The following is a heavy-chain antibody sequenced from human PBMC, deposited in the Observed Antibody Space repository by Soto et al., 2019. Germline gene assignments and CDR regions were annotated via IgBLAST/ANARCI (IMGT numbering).Heavy chain of an antibody. CDR1: GFTVSSNY. D-gene: IGHD6-13*01. Sequence: GGSLRLSCAASGFTVSSNYMSWVRQAPGKGLEWVSVIYSGGSTYYADSVKGRFTISRDNSKNTLYLQMNSLRAEDTAVYYCARESNVISGYSSSWYYFDYWGQGTLVTVSS. CDR2: IYSGGST. J-gene: IGHJ4*02. CDR3: ARESNVISGYSSSWYYFDY. V-gene: IGHV3-53*01.